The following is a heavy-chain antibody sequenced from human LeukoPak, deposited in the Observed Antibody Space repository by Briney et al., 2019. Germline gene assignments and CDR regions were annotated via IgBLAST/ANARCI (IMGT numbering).Heavy chain of an antibody. Sequence: GGSLRLSCAASGFTFSSYAMSWVRRAPGKGLEWVSAISGSGGSTYYADSVKGRFTISRDNSKNTLYLQMNSLRAEDTAVYYCAKDTPGITMVRGVIRIDYWGQGTLVTVSS. J-gene: IGHJ4*02. V-gene: IGHV3-23*01. CDR2: ISGSGGST. CDR1: GFTFSSYA. D-gene: IGHD3-10*01. CDR3: AKDTPGITMVRGVIRIDY.